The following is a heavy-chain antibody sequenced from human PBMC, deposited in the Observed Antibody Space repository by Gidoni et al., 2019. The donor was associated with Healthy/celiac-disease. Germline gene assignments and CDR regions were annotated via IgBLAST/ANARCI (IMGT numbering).Heavy chain of an antibody. CDR1: GFTFSSYN. V-gene: IGHV3-21*01. Sequence: EVQLVESGGGLVKPGGSRRLSCAASGFTFSSYNMNWVRQAPGKGLEWVSSISRSSSYISSADSLKGRFTISRDNAKNSLYLQMNSLRAEDTAVYYCARALKWELTPFDYWGQGTLVTVSS. J-gene: IGHJ4*02. CDR3: ARALKWELTPFDY. CDR2: ISRSSSYI. D-gene: IGHD1-26*01.